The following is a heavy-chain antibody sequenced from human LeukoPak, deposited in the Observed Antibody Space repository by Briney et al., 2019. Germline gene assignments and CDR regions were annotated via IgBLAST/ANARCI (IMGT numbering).Heavy chain of an antibody. Sequence: GGSLRLSCAASGFTFSSYSMNWVRQAPGKGLEWVSYISSSSSTMYYADSVKGRFTISRDNAKNSLYLQVNSLRAEDTAVYYCARDDIVLMVYALDYWGQGTLVTVSS. D-gene: IGHD2-8*01. CDR3: ARDDIVLMVYALDY. CDR2: ISSSSSTM. V-gene: IGHV3-48*01. CDR1: GFTFSSYS. J-gene: IGHJ4*02.